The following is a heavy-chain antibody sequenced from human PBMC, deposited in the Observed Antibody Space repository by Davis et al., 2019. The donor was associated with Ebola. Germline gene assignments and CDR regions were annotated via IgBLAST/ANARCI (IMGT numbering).Heavy chain of an antibody. CDR3: GRGRWTSYYGVDV. V-gene: IGHV3-11*01. Sequence: PGGSLRLSCAASGFTFSDHYMSWIRQAPGKGLEWISYISASGSTTYYADSVKGRFTISRDSAKNSLFLQMNGLGVEDTAVYYCGRGRWTSYYGVDVWGQGTTVTVSS. J-gene: IGHJ6*02. CDR2: ISASGSTT. D-gene: IGHD2-15*01. CDR1: GFTFSDHY.